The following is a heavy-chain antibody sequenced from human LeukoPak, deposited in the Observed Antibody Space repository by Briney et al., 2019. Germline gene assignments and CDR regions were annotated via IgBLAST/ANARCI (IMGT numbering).Heavy chain of an antibody. Sequence: GESLRISCKGFGYSFTSYWISWVRQMPGNGLEWMGRIDPGDSYSKSSPSFQGHVTISADKSISTAFLQWSSLKASDTAMYYCARAAYGSGTYFTRSFDYWGQGTLVTVSS. CDR2: IDPGDSYS. V-gene: IGHV5-10-1*01. D-gene: IGHD3-10*01. CDR1: GYSFTSYW. CDR3: ARAAYGSGTYFTRSFDY. J-gene: IGHJ4*02.